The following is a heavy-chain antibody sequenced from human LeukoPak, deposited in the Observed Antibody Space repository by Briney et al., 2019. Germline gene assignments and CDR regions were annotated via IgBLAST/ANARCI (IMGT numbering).Heavy chain of an antibody. CDR2: IKSKTDGGTT. CDR1: GFTFSNAW. V-gene: IGHV3-15*01. Sequence: PGGSLRLSCAASGFTFSNAWMSRVRQAPGKGLEWVGRIKSKTDGGTTDYAAPVKGRFTISRDDSKNTLYLQMNSLKTEDTAVYYCTATYYYDSSGYSNLGYWGQGTLVTVSS. D-gene: IGHD3-22*01. J-gene: IGHJ4*02. CDR3: TATYYYDSSGYSNLGY.